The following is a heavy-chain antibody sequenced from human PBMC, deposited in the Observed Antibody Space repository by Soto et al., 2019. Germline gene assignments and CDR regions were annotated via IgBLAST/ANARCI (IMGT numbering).Heavy chain of an antibody. J-gene: IGHJ5*02. CDR3: ARDLSKNLWLGELSPHWFDP. D-gene: IGHD3-10*01. CDR2: IYTSGST. CDR1: GGSISSCY. Sequence: SETLSLTCTVSGGSISSCYWSWIRQPAGKGLEWIGRIYTSGSTNYNPSLKSRVTMSVDTSKNQFSLKLSSVTAADTAVYYCARDLSKNLWLGELSPHWFDPWGQGTLVTVSS. V-gene: IGHV4-4*07.